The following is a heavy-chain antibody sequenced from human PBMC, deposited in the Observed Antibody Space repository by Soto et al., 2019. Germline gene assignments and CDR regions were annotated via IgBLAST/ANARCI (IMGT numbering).Heavy chain of an antibody. CDR2: IYYTGST. D-gene: IGHD3-22*01. CDR3: ARVDSSGSYFDY. V-gene: IGHV4-59*01. J-gene: IGHJ4*02. Sequence: QVQLQESGPGLVKPSETLSLTCTVSGGSISSYYWSWIRQPPGKGLEWIAYIYYTGSTNYNPSLKSQVTLSADTSTNQFSLTLISVTAADTAMYYCARVDSSGSYFDYWGQGTLVTVSS. CDR1: GGSISSYY.